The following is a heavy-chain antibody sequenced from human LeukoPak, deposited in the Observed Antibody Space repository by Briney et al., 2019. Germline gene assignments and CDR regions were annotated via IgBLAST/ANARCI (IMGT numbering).Heavy chain of an antibody. D-gene: IGHD3/OR15-3a*01. V-gene: IGHV3-23*01. J-gene: IGHJ5*02. CDR2: ISGSGGST. Sequence: PGGSLRLSCAASGFTFSSYGMHWVRQAPGKGLEWVSAISGSGGSTYYADSVKGRFTISRDNSKNTLYLQMNSLRAEDTAVYYCAKDWTKYPNWFDPWGQGTLVTVSS. CDR1: GFTFSSYG. CDR3: AKDWTKYPNWFDP.